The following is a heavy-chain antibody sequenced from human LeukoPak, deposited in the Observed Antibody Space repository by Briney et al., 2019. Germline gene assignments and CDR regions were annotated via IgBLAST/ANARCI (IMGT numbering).Heavy chain of an antibody. J-gene: IGHJ4*02. CDR2: IYYSGST. CDR1: GGSISSGSYY. CDR3: ARAPAAIDY. D-gene: IGHD2-2*01. Sequence: SETLSLTCTVSGGSISSGSYYWSWIRQPAGKGLEWIGYIYYSGSTYYNPSLKSRVTISVDTPKNQFSLKLSSVTAADTAVYYCARAPAAIDYWGQGTLVTVSS. V-gene: IGHV4-31*03.